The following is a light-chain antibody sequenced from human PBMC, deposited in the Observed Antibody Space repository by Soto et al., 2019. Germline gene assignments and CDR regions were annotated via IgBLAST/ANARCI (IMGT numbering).Light chain of an antibody. CDR3: QQYSSYPET. CDR1: QSISSW. CDR2: EAS. Sequence: DIQMTQSPSTLSASVGDRVTITCRASQSISSWLAWYQQKPGKAPNLLIYEASRLESAVPSRFSGSASGTEFTLTINSLQPDDFATYFCQQYSSYPETFGQGTKVAIK. J-gene: IGKJ1*01. V-gene: IGKV1-5*03.